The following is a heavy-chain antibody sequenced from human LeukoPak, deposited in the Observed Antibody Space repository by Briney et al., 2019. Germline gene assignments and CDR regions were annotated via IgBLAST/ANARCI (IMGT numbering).Heavy chain of an antibody. D-gene: IGHD5-18*01. CDR3: ARDGGYSYEFDY. V-gene: IGHV3-48*01. CDR1: GFTFSSYA. J-gene: IGHJ4*02. CDR2: ILSSSSTI. Sequence: PGGSLRLSCAASGFTFSSYAMHWVRQAPGKGLEWVSYILSSSSTIYYADSVKGRFTISRNNAKNSLYLQMNSLRAEDTAVYYCARDGGYSYEFDYWGQGTLVTVSS.